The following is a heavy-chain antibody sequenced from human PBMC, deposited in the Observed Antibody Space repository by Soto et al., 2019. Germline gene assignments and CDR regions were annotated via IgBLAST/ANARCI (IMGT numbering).Heavy chain of an antibody. V-gene: IGHV1-18*01. D-gene: IGHD2-8*02. Sequence: GASVKVSCKASGYTFTSYFISWVRQAPGQGLEWMGWISAYNGNTNYAQKLQGRVTMTGDTSTSTVYMELSSLTSEDTAVYYCARDYRVTTTGAPGGKWGQGTLVTVSS. CDR2: ISAYNGNT. J-gene: IGHJ4*02. CDR3: ARDYRVTTTGAPGGK. CDR1: GYTFTSYF.